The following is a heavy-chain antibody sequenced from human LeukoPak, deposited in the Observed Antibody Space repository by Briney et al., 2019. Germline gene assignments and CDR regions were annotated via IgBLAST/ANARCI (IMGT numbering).Heavy chain of an antibody. CDR2: IFPSGGEI. CDR1: GFTFSTFA. Sequence: GGSLRLSCEASGFTFSTFAMIRVRQPPGKGLEWVSSIFPSGGEIHYADSVRGRFTISRDNSKSTLSLQMNSLRAEDTAIYYCATYRQVLLPFESWGQGTLVTVSS. D-gene: IGHD2-8*02. J-gene: IGHJ4*02. V-gene: IGHV3-23*01. CDR3: ATYRQVLLPFES.